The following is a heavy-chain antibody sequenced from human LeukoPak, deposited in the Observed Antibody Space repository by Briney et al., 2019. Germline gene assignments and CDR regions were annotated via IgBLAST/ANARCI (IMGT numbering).Heavy chain of an antibody. CDR3: ARVRYRLAGTYIDY. J-gene: IGHJ4*02. D-gene: IGHD1-7*01. Sequence: GASVKVSCKASGYTFTGYYMHWVRQAPGQGLEWMGWINPNGGGTNYAQKFQGRVTMTRDTSISTAYMELSRLRSDDTAVYYCARVRYRLAGTYIDYWGQGTLVTVSS. CDR1: GYTFTGYY. CDR2: INPNGGGT. V-gene: IGHV1-2*02.